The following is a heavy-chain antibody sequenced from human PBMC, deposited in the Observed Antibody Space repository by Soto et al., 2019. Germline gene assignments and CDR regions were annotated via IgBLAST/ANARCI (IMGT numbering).Heavy chain of an antibody. Sequence: SETLSLTCTVSGGSIISYYWNWIRQSPEKGLEWNGYTYYSRISDYNPSLKSRVTMSVDTSKNQFSLKLTSVTAADTAVYYCARLYSYGVLYYALRGRRTLVTGSS. CDR2: TYYSRIS. CDR3: ARLYSYGVLYYAL. V-gene: IGHV4-59*08. CDR1: GGSIISYY. D-gene: IGHD5-18*01. J-gene: IGHJ2*01.